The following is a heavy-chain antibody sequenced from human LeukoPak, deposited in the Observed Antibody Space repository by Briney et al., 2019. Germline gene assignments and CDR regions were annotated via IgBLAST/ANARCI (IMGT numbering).Heavy chain of an antibody. D-gene: IGHD2-2*02. J-gene: IGHJ3*02. CDR1: GFTFSSYS. Sequence: GGSLRLSCAASGFTFSSYSMNWVRQAPGKGLEWLSYISSSGATIYYADSVRGRFTMSRDNAKNSLYLQMNSLRAEDTALYYCARRDIVVVPAAIFGAFDIWGQGTMVTVSS. V-gene: IGHV3-48*04. CDR2: ISSSGATI. CDR3: ARRDIVVVPAAIFGAFDI.